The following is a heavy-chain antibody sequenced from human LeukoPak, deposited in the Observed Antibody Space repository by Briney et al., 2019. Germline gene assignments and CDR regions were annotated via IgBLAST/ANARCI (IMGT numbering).Heavy chain of an antibody. CDR2: ITSSSSYI. D-gene: IGHD6-13*01. V-gene: IGHV3-21*01. CDR1: GFTFSSYS. Sequence: GGSLRLSCAASGFTFSSYSMNWVRQAPGRGLEWVSSITSSSSYIYYADSVKGRFTISRDNAKNSLYLQMDSLRAEDTAVYSCAREGEQQLVPDYWGQGTLVTVSS. CDR3: AREGEQQLVPDY. J-gene: IGHJ4*02.